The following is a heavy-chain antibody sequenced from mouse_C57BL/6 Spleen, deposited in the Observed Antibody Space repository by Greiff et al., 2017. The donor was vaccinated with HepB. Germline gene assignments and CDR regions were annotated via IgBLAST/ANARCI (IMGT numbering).Heavy chain of an antibody. V-gene: IGHV1-53*01. D-gene: IGHD2-1*01. CDR3: ARLGNSYWYFDV. Sequence: QVQLQQSGTELVKPGASVKLSCKASGYTFTSYWMHWVKQRPGQGLEWIGNINPSNGGTNYNEKFKSKATLTVDKSSSTACMQLSSLTSEDSAVYYCARLGNSYWYFDVWGTGTTVTVSS. CDR2: INPSNGGT. CDR1: GYTFTSYW. J-gene: IGHJ1*03.